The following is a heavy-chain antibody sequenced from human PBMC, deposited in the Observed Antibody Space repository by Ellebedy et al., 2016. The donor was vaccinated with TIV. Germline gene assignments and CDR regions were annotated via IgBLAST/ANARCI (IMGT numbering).Heavy chain of an antibody. CDR2: INWDGSTT. D-gene: IGHD1-20*01. Sequence: GESLKISXEASGFNFDDYYMAWVRQGPGKGLEWVSLINWDGSTTYYADSVKGRFTISRDNSKNTLYLQMNSLRAEDTAVYYCVKAITGTTDAFDVWGQGTMVTVSS. CDR1: GFNFDDYY. CDR3: VKAITGTTDAFDV. V-gene: IGHV3-43*01. J-gene: IGHJ3*01.